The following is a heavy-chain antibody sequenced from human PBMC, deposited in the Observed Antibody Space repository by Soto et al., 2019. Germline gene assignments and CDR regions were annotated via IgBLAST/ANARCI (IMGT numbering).Heavy chain of an antibody. J-gene: IGHJ4*02. D-gene: IGHD3-22*01. CDR3: ARSVSYDSSGYLGAHYFDY. Sequence: QVQLQESGPGLVKPSQTLSLTCTVSGGSISSGGYYWGWIRQHPGKGLEWIGYIYYSGRTYYNPSLKSRVTISVDTSKNQFSLKLSSVTAEDTAVYYCARSVSYDSSGYLGAHYFDYWGQGTLVTVSS. V-gene: IGHV4-31*03. CDR1: GGSISSGGYY. CDR2: IYYSGRT.